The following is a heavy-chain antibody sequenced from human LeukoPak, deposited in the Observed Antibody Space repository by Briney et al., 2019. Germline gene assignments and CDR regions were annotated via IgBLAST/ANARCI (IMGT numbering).Heavy chain of an antibody. CDR2: ISSSSSTI. Sequence: GGSLRLSCAGSGFTFSSYSMNWVRQAPGKGLEWVSYISSSSSTIYYADSVKGRFTISRDNSKNTLYLQMNSLRAEDTAVYYCAKAYSLKYYFDYWGQGTLVTVSS. V-gene: IGHV3-48*01. CDR3: AKAYSLKYYFDY. D-gene: IGHD5-18*01. CDR1: GFTFSSYS. J-gene: IGHJ4*02.